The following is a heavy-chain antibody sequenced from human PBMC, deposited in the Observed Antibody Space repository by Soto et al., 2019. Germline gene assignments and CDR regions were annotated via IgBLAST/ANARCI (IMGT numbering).Heavy chain of an antibody. D-gene: IGHD1-1*01. J-gene: IGHJ4*02. CDR2: ISAYNGNT. CDR1: GYTFITYG. CDR3: ARGTYKDF. V-gene: IGHV1-18*01. Sequence: QVQLVQSGAEVEKPEASVKVSCKASGYTFITYGINWVRQAPGQGLEWMAWISAYNGNTYYAQNFQGRVTITTDTSTSTAYMELRSLRSDDTAIYYCARGTYKDFWGQGTLVTVSS.